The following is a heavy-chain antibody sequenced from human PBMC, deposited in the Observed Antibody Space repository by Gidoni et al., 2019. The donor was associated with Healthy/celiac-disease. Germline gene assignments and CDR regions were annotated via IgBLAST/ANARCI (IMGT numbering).Heavy chain of an antibody. D-gene: IGHD4-17*01. CDR2: ISWNSGSI. Sequence: LEWVSGISWNSGSIGYADSVKGRFTISRDNAKNSLYLQMNSLRAEDTALYYCAKNFYGGKSRNDAFDIWGQGTMVTVSS. CDR3: AKNFYGGKSRNDAFDI. V-gene: IGHV3-9*01. J-gene: IGHJ3*02.